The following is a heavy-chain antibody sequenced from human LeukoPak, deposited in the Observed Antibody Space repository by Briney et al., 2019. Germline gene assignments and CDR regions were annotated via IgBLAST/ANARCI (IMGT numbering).Heavy chain of an antibody. CDR3: ARRGTSSSWAHFDY. CDR2: TKQDGSEK. CDR1: GFTFSSYW. J-gene: IGHJ4*02. V-gene: IGHV3-7*05. Sequence: GGSLRLSCAASGFTFSSYWMTWVRQAPGKGLEWVAKTKQDGSEKYYVDSVKGRFTIPRDNAKNSLYLQMNSLGAEDTAVYYCARRGTSSSWAHFDYWGQGTLVTVSS. D-gene: IGHD6-13*01.